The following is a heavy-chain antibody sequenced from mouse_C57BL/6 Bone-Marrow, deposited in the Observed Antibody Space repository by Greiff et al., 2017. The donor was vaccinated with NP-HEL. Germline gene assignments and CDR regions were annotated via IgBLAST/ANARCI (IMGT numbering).Heavy chain of an antibody. CDR2: IDPSDSYT. V-gene: IGHV1-69*01. D-gene: IGHD2-4*01. CDR3: AREGAYDYDA. Sequence: QVQLQQPGAELVMPGASVKLSCKASGYTFTSYWMHWVKQRPGQGLEWIGEIDPSDSYTNYNQKFKGKSTLTVDKSSSTAYMQLSSLTSEDSAVYCCAREGAYDYDAWGQGTTLTVSS. CDR1: GYTFTSYW. J-gene: IGHJ2*01.